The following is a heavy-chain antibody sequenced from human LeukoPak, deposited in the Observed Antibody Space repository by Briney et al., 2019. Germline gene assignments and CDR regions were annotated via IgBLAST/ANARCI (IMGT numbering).Heavy chain of an antibody. D-gene: IGHD1-26*01. V-gene: IGHV4-61*01. CDR2: IYYNTGST. Sequence: PSETLSLTCTVSGGSISGGRYYWSWVRQPPGKGLEWIGYIYYNTGSTTYTPSLRSRVNISLDTSKNEFSLELRSVTTADTAVYYCAREGVGATQFDFWGQGTLVAVSS. J-gene: IGHJ4*02. CDR1: GGSISGGRYY. CDR3: AREGVGATQFDF.